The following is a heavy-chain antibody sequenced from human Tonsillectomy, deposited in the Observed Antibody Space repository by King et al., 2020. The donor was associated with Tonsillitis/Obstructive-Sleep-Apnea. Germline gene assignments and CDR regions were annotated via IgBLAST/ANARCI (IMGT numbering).Heavy chain of an antibody. D-gene: IGHD2-8*02. CDR1: GYTFTSYG. V-gene: IGHV1-18*01. CDR2: ISGYNGNT. J-gene: IGHJ2*01. Sequence: VQLVESGAEVKKPGASVKVSCKASGYTFTSYGIAWVRQAPGQGLEWMGWISGYNGNTNYAQNLKGRVTMTTDTSANTAYMELRSLRSDDTAVYYCARSYCTGGLCFWDWYFDLWGRGTLVTVSS. CDR3: ARSYCTGGLCFWDWYFDL.